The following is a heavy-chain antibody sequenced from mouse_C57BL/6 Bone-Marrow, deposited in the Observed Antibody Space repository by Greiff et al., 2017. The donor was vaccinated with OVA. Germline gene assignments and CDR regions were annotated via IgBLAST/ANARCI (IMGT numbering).Heavy chain of an antibody. CDR2: IDPSDSYT. V-gene: IGHV1-59*01. CDR3: ARSPLTGYFDY. D-gene: IGHD4-1*01. Sequence: QVQLQQPGAELVRPGTSVKLSCKASGYTFTSYWMHWVKQRPGQGLEWIGVIDPSDSYTNYNQKFKGKATLTVDTSSSTAYMQLSSLTSEDSAVYYCARSPLTGYFDYWGQGTTLTVSS. J-gene: IGHJ2*01. CDR1: GYTFTSYW.